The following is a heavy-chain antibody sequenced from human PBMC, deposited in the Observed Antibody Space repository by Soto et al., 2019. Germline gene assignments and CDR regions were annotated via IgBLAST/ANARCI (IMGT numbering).Heavy chain of an antibody. CDR1: GYSFTSYW. CDR3: ARQEYSSSSGYYYGMDV. CDR2: IDPSDSYT. V-gene: IGHV5-10-1*01. D-gene: IGHD6-6*01. J-gene: IGHJ6*02. Sequence: GESLKISCKGSGYSFTSYWISWVRQMPGKGLEWMGRIDPSDSYTNYSPSFQGHVTISADKSISTAYLQWSSLKASDTAMYYCARQEYSSSSGYYYGMDVWGQGTTVTVSS.